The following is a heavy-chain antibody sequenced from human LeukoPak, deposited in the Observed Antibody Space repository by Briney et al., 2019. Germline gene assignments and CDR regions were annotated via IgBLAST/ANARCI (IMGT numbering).Heavy chain of an antibody. CDR3: AREGYGDYVWFDP. CDR2: INHSGST. Sequence: NPSETLSLTCAVYGGSFSGYYWSWIRQPPGKGLEWIGEINHSGSTNYNPSLKSQVTISVDTSKNQFSLKLSSVTAADTAVYYCAREGYGDYVWFDPWGQGTLVTVSS. D-gene: IGHD4-17*01. J-gene: IGHJ5*02. CDR1: GGSFSGYY. V-gene: IGHV4-34*01.